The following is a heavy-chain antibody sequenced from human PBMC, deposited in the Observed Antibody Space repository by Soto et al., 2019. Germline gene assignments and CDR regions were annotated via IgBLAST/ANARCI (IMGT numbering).Heavy chain of an antibody. D-gene: IGHD5-18*01. CDR1: GGSISSVGYY. J-gene: IGHJ6*02. CDR3: ARDRGYPYGFMDV. CDR2: IYYRGST. Sequence: QVQLQESGPGLVKPSQTLSLTCTVSGGSISSVGYYWSWFRQDPGQGLERLGYIYYRGSTYYDPSLKSRLNNPVDTSKKQCSLTLSSVTAADTAVYYCARDRGYPYGFMDVWGQGTTVTVSS. V-gene: IGHV4-31*03.